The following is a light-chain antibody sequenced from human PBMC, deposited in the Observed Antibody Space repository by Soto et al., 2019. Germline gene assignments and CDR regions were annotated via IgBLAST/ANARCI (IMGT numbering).Light chain of an antibody. CDR1: SSNIGRNS. V-gene: IGLV1-44*01. CDR2: AVD. J-gene: IGLJ3*02. CDR3: AAWDVTLNGWV. Sequence: QSVLTQPPSASETPGQRVTISCSGSSSNIGRNSVNWYQQLPGTAPKLLIYAVDQRPSGVPDRFSGSKSGTSASLAISGLQSEDEADYYCAAWDVTLNGWVFGGGTKLTVL.